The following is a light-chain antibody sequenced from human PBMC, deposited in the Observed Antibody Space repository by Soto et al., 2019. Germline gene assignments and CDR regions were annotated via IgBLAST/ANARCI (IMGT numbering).Light chain of an antibody. CDR3: QQYGTSPQT. CDR2: DTS. CDR1: QSVTSNY. Sequence: EIVLTQSPGTLSLSPGERATLSRRASQSVTSNYLAWYQQKPGQAPGLLIYDTSTRASGVPDRFSGSGSGTEFTLTISRLEPEDFAVYYCQQYGTSPQTFGQGTKVDI. J-gene: IGKJ1*01. V-gene: IGKV3-20*01.